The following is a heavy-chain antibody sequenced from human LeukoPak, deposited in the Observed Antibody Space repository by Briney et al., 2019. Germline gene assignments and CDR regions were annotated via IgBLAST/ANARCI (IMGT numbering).Heavy chain of an antibody. V-gene: IGHV1-46*01. CDR3: ARQGASGYYYVMDAFDI. CDR2: INPSSGGT. Sequence: ASVKVSCKASGYTFTSYYMHWVRQAPGQGLEWMGIINPSSGGTSYAQKFQGRVTMTRDTSTSTVYMELSSLRSEDTAVYYCARQGASGYYYVMDAFDIWGQGTMVTVSS. J-gene: IGHJ3*02. D-gene: IGHD3-22*01. CDR1: GYTFTSYY.